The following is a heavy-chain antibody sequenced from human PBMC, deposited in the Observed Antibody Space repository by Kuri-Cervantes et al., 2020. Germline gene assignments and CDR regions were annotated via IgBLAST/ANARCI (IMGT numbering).Heavy chain of an antibody. CDR3: ARDGVGRYFDY. CDR2: IWYDGSNK. Sequence: GGSLRLSCAASGFTFSSYGMHWVRQAPGKGLEWVAVIWYDGSNKYCADSVKGRFTISRDNSKNTLYLQMNSLRAEDTAVYYCARDGVGRYFDYWGQGTLVTVSS. CDR1: GFTFSSYG. V-gene: IGHV3-33*01. J-gene: IGHJ4*02. D-gene: IGHD3-3*01.